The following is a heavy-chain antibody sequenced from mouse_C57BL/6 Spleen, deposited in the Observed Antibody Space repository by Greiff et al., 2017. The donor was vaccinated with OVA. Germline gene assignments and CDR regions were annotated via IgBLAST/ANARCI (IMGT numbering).Heavy chain of an antibody. CDR1: GYTFTSYW. V-gene: IGHV1-64*01. CDR3: ATVYYGYDEGY. Sequence: VQLQQSGAELVKPGASVKLSCKASGYTFTSYWMHWVKQRPGQGLEWIGMIHPNSGSTNYNEKFKSKATLTVDKSSSTAYMQLSSLTSEDSAVYYCATVYYGYDEGYWGQGTTLTVSS. CDR2: IHPNSGST. D-gene: IGHD2-2*01. J-gene: IGHJ2*01.